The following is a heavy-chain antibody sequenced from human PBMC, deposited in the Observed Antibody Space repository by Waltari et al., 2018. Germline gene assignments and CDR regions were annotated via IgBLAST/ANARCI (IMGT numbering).Heavy chain of an antibody. CDR2: INHSGST. V-gene: IGHV4-34*01. D-gene: IGHD1-26*01. J-gene: IGHJ3*02. CDR3: ARQTEGSGSYYDAFDI. Sequence: QVQLQQWGAGLLKPSETLSLTCAVYGGSFSGYYWRWIRQPPGKGLEWIGEINHSGSTNYNPSLKSRVTISVDTSKNQFSLKLSSVTAADTAVYYCARQTEGSGSYYDAFDIWGQGTMVTVSS. CDR1: GGSFSGYY.